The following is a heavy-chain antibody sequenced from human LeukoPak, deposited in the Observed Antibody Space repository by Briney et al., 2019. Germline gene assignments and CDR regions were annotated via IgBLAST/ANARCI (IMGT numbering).Heavy chain of an antibody. V-gene: IGHV4-59*01. CDR1: GGSMSSYY. Sequence: SETLSLTCSVSGGSMSSYYWSWIRQPPGKGLEWIGYIYYSGSTNYNPSLKSRVTISVDTSKNQFSLNLSSVTAADTAVYYCARGLTIYDILTAYYTFPYFVYWGQGTLVTVSS. CDR2: IYYSGST. D-gene: IGHD3-9*01. CDR3: ARGLTIYDILTAYYTFPYFVY. J-gene: IGHJ4*02.